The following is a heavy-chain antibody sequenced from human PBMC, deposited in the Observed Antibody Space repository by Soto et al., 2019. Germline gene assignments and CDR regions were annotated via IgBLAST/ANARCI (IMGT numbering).Heavy chain of an antibody. J-gene: IGHJ4*02. Sequence: TGGSLRLSCAASGFTFSNAWMSWVRQAPGKGLEWVGRIKSKTDGGTTDYAAPVKGRFTISRDDSKNTLYLQMNSLKTEDTAVYYCTTEFWTTVTPPLTDDDYWGQGTLVTVSS. V-gene: IGHV3-15*01. CDR3: TTEFWTTVTPPLTDDDY. D-gene: IGHD4-4*01. CDR2: IKSKTDGGTT. CDR1: GFTFSNAW.